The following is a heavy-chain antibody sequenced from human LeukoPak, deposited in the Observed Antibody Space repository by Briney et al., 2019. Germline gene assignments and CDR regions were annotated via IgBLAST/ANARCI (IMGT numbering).Heavy chain of an antibody. D-gene: IGHD6-19*01. CDR1: GFTFRSYW. CDR2: IRHDGTEK. J-gene: IGHJ6*02. Sequence: GGSLRLSCAASGFTFRSYWMTWVRQAPGKGLEWVANIRHDGTEKNYVDSVRGRFTISRDNAKTSLYLQMNSLRAEDTAVYYCARDSTVATYYGVDVWGQGTTVAVSS. V-gene: IGHV3-7*01. CDR3: ARDSTVATYYGVDV.